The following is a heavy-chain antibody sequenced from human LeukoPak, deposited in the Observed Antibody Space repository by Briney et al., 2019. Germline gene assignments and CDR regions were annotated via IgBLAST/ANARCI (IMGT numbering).Heavy chain of an antibody. J-gene: IGHJ4*02. CDR3: AKGEMGTTSYYFDY. Sequence: PGGSLRLSCAASGFPFSSYAMSWVRQAPGKGLEWVSTISGSGGGTYYADSVKGRFTISRDNSKNTLYLQMNSLRAEDTAVYYCAKGEMGTTSYYFDYWGQGTLVTVSS. CDR1: GFPFSSYA. CDR2: ISGSGGGT. D-gene: IGHD5-24*01. V-gene: IGHV3-23*01.